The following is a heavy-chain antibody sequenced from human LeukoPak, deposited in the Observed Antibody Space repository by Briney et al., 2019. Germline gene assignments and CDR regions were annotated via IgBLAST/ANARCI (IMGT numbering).Heavy chain of an antibody. CDR2: IYYSGST. J-gene: IGHJ4*02. CDR3: ARSEDSGSIDY. V-gene: IGHV4-59*01. Sequence: PSETLSLTCTVSGGSISSYYWSWIRQPPGKGLEWIGYIYYSGSTNYNPSLKSRVTISVDTSKNQFSLKLSSVTAADTAVYYCARSEDSGSIDYWGQGTLVAVSS. D-gene: IGHD3-10*01. CDR1: GGSISSYY.